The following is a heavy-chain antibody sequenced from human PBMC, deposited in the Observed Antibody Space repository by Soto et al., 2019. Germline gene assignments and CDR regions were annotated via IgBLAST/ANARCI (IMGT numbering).Heavy chain of an antibody. CDR3: ARRWGSAADY. D-gene: IGHD2-15*01. V-gene: IGHV4-59*08. J-gene: IGHJ4*02. CDR2: IYYSGST. Sequence: PSETLSLTCTVSGGSISSYSWSWIRQPPGKGLEWIGYIYYSGSTNYNPSLKSRVTISVDTSKNQFSLKLSSVTAADTAVYYCARRWGSAADYWGQGTQVTVS. CDR1: GGSISSYS.